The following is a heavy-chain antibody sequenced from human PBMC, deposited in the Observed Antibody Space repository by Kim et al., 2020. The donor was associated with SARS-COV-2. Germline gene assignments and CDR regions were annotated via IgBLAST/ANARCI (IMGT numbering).Heavy chain of an antibody. CDR2: INHSGST. V-gene: IGHV4-34*01. D-gene: IGHD2-2*01. CDR3: ARGKYCSSTSCYVGWRAWFDP. CDR1: GGSFSGYY. Sequence: SETLSLTCAVYGGSFSGYYWSWIRQPPGKGLEWIGEINHSGSTNYNPSLKSRVTISVDTSKNQFSLKLSSVTAADTAVYYCARGKYCSSTSCYVGWRAWFDPWGPGTLVTVSS. J-gene: IGHJ5*02.